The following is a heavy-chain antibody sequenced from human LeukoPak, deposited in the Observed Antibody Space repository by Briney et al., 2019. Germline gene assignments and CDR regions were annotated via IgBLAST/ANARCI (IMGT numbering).Heavy chain of an antibody. V-gene: IGHV1-2*02. CDR2: INTKSGGT. CDR3: ARGLWYYGSGISFDY. CDR1: GYTFNGYY. Sequence: GGSVRVSCTASGYTFNGYYIHWVRQAPGKGLEWMGWINTKSGGTKYAQTLQGRVTMTRDTSISTAYMELSGLRSDDSAFECCARGLWYYGSGISFDYWGQGTLVTVSS. J-gene: IGHJ4*02. D-gene: IGHD3-10*01.